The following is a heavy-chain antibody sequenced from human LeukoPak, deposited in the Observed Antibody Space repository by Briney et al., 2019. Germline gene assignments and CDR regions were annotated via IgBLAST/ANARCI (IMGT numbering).Heavy chain of an antibody. D-gene: IGHD6-13*01. CDR2: IHDSGST. CDR1: GDSISSGGYS. CDR3: ARVVAAAGNNWFDP. J-gene: IGHJ5*02. Sequence: SETLSLTRAVSGDSISSGGYSWSWIRQPPGKGLEWIAYIHDSGSTYNNPSLKTRLSISIDTSKNQFSLKLNSVTAADTAVYYCARVVAAAGNNWFDPWGQGTLVTVSS. V-gene: IGHV4-30-4*07.